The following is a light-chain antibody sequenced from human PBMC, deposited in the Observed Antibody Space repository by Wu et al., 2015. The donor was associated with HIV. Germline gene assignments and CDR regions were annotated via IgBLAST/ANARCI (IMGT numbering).Light chain of an antibody. Sequence: EIVLTQSPGTLSLSPGERGTLSCRASQSISSNYLAWYQQKPGQAPRLLIYDASSRATGIPDRFSGSGSGTDFTLTISRLEPEDSALYYCQQYGSSPVLSFGGGTKVEIK. CDR2: DAS. J-gene: IGKJ4*01. CDR3: QQYGSSPVLS. V-gene: IGKV3-20*01. CDR1: QSISSNY.